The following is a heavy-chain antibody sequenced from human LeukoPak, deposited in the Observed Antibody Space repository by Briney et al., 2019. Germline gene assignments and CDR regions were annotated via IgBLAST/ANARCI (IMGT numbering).Heavy chain of an antibody. J-gene: IGHJ4*02. D-gene: IGHD1-1*01. CDR1: GFTFSSYD. CDR3: ARKLTGTTYFDC. CDR2: IHSSGGTI. V-gene: IGHV3-48*03. Sequence: GGSLRLSCAASGFTFSSYDMNWVRQAPGKGLEWVSYIHSSGGTIYYADSVKGRFTISRDSAKNSVYLRVNSLRAEDTALYYCARKLTGTTYFDCWGQGTLVTVSS.